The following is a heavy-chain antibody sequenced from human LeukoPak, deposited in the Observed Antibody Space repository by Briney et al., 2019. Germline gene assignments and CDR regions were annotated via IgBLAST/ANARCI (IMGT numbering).Heavy chain of an antibody. Sequence: SETLSLTCAVYGGSFSGYYWSWIRQPPGKGLEWIGEINHSGSTNYNPSLKSRVTISADTSKNQFSLKLSSVTAADTAVYYCAIWGYYYDSSALASDWGQGTLVTVSS. V-gene: IGHV4-34*01. D-gene: IGHD3-22*01. J-gene: IGHJ4*02. CDR2: INHSGST. CDR1: GGSFSGYY. CDR3: AIWGYYYDSSALASD.